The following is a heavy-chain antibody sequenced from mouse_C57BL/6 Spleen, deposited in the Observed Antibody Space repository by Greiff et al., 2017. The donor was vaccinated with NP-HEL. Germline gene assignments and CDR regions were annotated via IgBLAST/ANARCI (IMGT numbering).Heavy chain of an antibody. J-gene: IGHJ4*01. CDR2: INPSTGGT. CDR1: GYSFTGYY. CDR3: ARGGKGAMDY. V-gene: IGHV1-42*01. Sequence: EVKLQESGPELVKPGASVKISCKASGYSFTGYYMNWVKQSPEKSLEWIGEINPSTGGTTYNQKFKAKATLTVDKSSSTAYMQLKSLTSEDSAVYYCARGGKGAMDYWGQGTSVTVSS. D-gene: IGHD1-1*01.